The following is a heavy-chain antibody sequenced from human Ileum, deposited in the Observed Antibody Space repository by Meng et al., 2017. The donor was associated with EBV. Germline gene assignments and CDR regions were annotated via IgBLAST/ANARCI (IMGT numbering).Heavy chain of an antibody. CDR3: SRDLVGSDDY. J-gene: IGHJ4*02. Sequence: GELGGSGGSLVCTGGSRGPSCAASGFTFSSYWMHWVRQVPGKGLVWVSRINENGATTTYADSVRGRFTIFRDNAKNTLYLQMNSLRAEDTAVYYCSRDLVGSDDYWGQGTLVTVSS. CDR2: INENGATT. D-gene: IGHD6-6*01. CDR1: GFTFSSYW. V-gene: IGHV3-74*01.